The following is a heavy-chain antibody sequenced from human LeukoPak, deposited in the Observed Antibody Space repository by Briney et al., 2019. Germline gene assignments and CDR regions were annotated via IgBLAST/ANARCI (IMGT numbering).Heavy chain of an antibody. CDR1: GGSIARGGYS. V-gene: IGHV4-30-2*01. CDR3: ARRTGWVDP. J-gene: IGHJ5*02. CDR2: IYETENS. Sequence: SETLSLTCIVSGGSIARGGYSWTWLRQPPGKGLEWIGGIYETENSHYNPSLKSRVTISVDFAKNHFSLSLTTVTAAGTAVYYCARRTGWVDPWEQGTLVTVSS.